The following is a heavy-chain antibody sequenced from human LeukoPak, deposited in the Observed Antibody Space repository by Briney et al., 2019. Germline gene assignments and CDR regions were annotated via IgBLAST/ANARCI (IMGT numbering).Heavy chain of an antibody. Sequence: GGSLRLSCAASGFTFSDYYMSWIRQAPGKGLEWVSYISVSGSTIYYADSVKGRFTISRDNAKNSLYLQMNSLRAEDTAVYYCARDFAAGQYYYDSSGSIGGYWGQGILVTVSS. CDR3: ARDFAAGQYYYDSSGSIGGY. CDR2: ISVSGSTI. J-gene: IGHJ4*02. D-gene: IGHD3-22*01. CDR1: GFTFSDYY. V-gene: IGHV3-11*04.